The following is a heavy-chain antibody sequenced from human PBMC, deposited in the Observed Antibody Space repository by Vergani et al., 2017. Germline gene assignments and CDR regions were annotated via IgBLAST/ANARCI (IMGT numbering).Heavy chain of an antibody. D-gene: IGHD6-19*01. CDR3: ARGIAVAGHFDY. CDR2: IYTSGST. CDR1: GGSISSGSYY. J-gene: IGHJ4*02. Sequence: QVQMQESGPGLVKPSQTLSLTCTVSGGSISSGSYYWSWIRQPAGKGLEWIGRIYTSGSTNYNPSLKSRVTISVDTSKNQFSLKLSSVTAADTAGYYCARGIAVAGHFDYWGQGTLVTVSS. V-gene: IGHV4-61*02.